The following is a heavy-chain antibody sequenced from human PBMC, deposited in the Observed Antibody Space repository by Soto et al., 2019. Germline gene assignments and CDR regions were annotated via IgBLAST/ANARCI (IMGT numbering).Heavy chain of an antibody. D-gene: IGHD6-6*01. Sequence: PGGSLRLSCAASGFIFSEYRMNWVRQAPGTGLQWVASIKEDGSERHYVGAVQGRFTISKDNAKNSLYLQMSSLRGEDTAVYFCARESRPTLRFDPWGQGT. CDR2: IKEDGSER. CDR3: ARESRPTLRFDP. J-gene: IGHJ5*02. V-gene: IGHV3-7*04. CDR1: GFIFSEYR.